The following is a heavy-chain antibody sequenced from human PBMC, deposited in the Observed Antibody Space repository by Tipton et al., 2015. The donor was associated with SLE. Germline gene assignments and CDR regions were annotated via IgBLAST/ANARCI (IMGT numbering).Heavy chain of an antibody. Sequence: RSLRLSCAASGFTFSSYAVHWVRQAPGKGLEWVAVISYDGSNKYYADSVKGRFTISRDNSKNTLYLQMNSLRVDDTAVYYCAKVHLGDPRDFDHWGQGTLVTVSS. CDR2: ISYDGSNK. D-gene: IGHD3-16*01. CDR1: GFTFSSYA. J-gene: IGHJ4*02. V-gene: IGHV3-30*04. CDR3: AKVHLGDPRDFDH.